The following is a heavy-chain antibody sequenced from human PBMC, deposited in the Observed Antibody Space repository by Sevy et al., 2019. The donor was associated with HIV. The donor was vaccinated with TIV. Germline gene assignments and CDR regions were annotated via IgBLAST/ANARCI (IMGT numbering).Heavy chain of an antibody. CDR2: ISGSSNTI. D-gene: IGHD6-13*01. Sequence: GGSLRLSCAASGFTFSSYSINWVRQAPGKGLEWVSYISGSSNTIYYADSVRGRFTISRDNAKNSLHLQVNSLRDEDTAVYYGARSPGIAAAGKYYFDYWGQGTLVTVSS. CDR1: GFTFSSYS. V-gene: IGHV3-48*02. J-gene: IGHJ4*02. CDR3: ARSPGIAAAGKYYFDY.